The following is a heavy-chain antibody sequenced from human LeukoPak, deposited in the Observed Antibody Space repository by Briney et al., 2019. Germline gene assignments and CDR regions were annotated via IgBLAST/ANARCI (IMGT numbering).Heavy chain of an antibody. CDR2: ISSNGGST. J-gene: IGHJ3*02. CDR1: GFTFSSYA. Sequence: PGGSLRLSCAASGFTFSSYAMHWVRQAPGKGLEYVSAISSNGGSTYYANSVKGRFTISRDNSKNTLYLQMGSLRAEDMAVYYCASEGGITIFGVAPRGADAFDIWGQGTMVTVSS. CDR3: ASEGGITIFGVAPRGADAFDI. V-gene: IGHV3-64*01. D-gene: IGHD3-3*01.